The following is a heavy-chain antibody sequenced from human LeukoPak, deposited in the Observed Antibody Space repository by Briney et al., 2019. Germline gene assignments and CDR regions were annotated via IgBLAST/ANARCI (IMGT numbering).Heavy chain of an antibody. CDR3: ARDPLGSPTYYFDY. V-gene: IGHV3-30*03. J-gene: IGHJ4*02. Sequence: GGSLRLSCAASGFTFSSYWMSWVRQAPGKGLEWVAVISYDGSIKYYADSVKGRFTISRDNSKNTLYLQMNSLRAEDTAVYYCARDPLGSPTYYFDYWGQGTLVTVSS. D-gene: IGHD7-27*01. CDR2: ISYDGSIK. CDR1: GFTFSSYW.